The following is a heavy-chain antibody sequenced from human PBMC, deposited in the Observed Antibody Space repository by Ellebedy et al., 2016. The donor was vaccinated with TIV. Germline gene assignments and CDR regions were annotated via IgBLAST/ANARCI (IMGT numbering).Heavy chain of an antibody. CDR3: ARDAMIWIFDT. J-gene: IGHJ4*02. V-gene: IGHV3-48*01. Sequence: GESLKTSCARSGFPFHPYSLNCVRQPPATGLERSSYIRKSDMTYYADSVRGRFTISRDNAKRSLFLQMNSLRLEDTAVYYCARDAMIWIFDTWGQGTLVTVSS. CDR1: GFPFHPYS. CDR2: IRKSDMT. D-gene: IGHD3-22*01.